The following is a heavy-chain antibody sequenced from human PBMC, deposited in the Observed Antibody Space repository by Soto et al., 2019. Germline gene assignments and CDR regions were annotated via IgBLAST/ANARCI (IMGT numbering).Heavy chain of an antibody. Sequence: ASVKVSCKASGYTFTSYYMHWVRQAPGQGLEWMGIINPSGGSTSYAQKLQGRVTMTTDTSTSTVYMELRSLRSDDTAVYYCARFSGWFDPWGQGTLVTVSS. CDR3: ARFSGWFDP. J-gene: IGHJ5*02. D-gene: IGHD1-26*01. CDR2: INPSGGST. V-gene: IGHV1-46*01. CDR1: GYTFTSYY.